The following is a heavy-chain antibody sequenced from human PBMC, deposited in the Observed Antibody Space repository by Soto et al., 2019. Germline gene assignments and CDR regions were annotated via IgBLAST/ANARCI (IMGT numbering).Heavy chain of an antibody. Sequence: PSETLSLTCTVSGGSISSYYWSWIRQPPGKGLEWIGYIYYSGSTNYNPSLKSRVTISVDTSKNQFSLKLSPVTAADTAVYYCARTFTMVRKNWFDPWGQGTLVTVSS. V-gene: IGHV4-59*08. CDR1: GGSISSYY. J-gene: IGHJ5*02. CDR3: ARTFTMVRKNWFDP. D-gene: IGHD3-10*01. CDR2: IYYSGST.